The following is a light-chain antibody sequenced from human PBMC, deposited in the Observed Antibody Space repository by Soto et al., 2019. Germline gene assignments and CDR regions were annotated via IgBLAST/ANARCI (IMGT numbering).Light chain of an antibody. V-gene: IGKV3-20*01. Sequence: EIVFMHPPATVSFAPGENDTLSCKTSQSRGSNFLAWYQHKPGQAPRLLIYASSNRATGIPDRFSGSASGTDFTLTINRLEPEDFAVYYCQLYGISPHFGQGTRLEI. CDR2: ASS. J-gene: IGKJ5*01. CDR3: QLYGISPH. CDR1: QSRGSNF.